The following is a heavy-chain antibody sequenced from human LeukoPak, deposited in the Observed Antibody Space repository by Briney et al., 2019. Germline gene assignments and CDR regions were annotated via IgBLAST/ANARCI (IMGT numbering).Heavy chain of an antibody. Sequence: GGSLRPSCAASGFSFSTYWMRWVRQAPGKGLEWVAAINQDGSEKYYVDSVKGRFTISRDNAKNSLYLQMNSLRAEDTAVYYCARDGSYCGGYCYAQGLGNYWGQGTLVTVSS. CDR3: ARDGSYCGGYCYAQGLGNY. D-gene: IGHD2-21*02. CDR2: INQDGSEK. J-gene: IGHJ4*02. V-gene: IGHV3-7*05. CDR1: GFSFSTYW.